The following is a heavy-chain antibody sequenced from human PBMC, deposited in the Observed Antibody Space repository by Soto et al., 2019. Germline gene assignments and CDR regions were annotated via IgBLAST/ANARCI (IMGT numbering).Heavy chain of an antibody. CDR1: GFTFTSSA. CDR3: AIIAARPQLTYYYGMDV. D-gene: IGHD6-6*01. CDR2: IVVGSGNT. J-gene: IGHJ6*02. V-gene: IGHV1-58*01. Sequence: SVKVSCKASGFTFTSSAVQWVRQARGQRLEWIGWIVVGSGNTNYAQKFQERVTITRDMSTSTAYMELSSLRSEDTAMYYCAIIAARPQLTYYYGMDVWGQGTTVTVSS.